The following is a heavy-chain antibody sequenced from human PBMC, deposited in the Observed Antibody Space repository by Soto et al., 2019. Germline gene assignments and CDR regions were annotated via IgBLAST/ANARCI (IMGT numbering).Heavy chain of an antibody. CDR2: TNYRSKWYN. CDR3: ARASVVLRYFDWTGVGWYFDR. J-gene: IGHJ4*02. CDR1: GDSVSSNNAA. D-gene: IGHD3-9*01. Sequence: SQTLSLTCAISGDSVSSNNAAWNWLRQSPSRGLEWLGRTNYRSKWYNDYAESVKSRITISPDTSKNQFSLQLNSVTPEDTAVYYCARASVVLRYFDWTGVGWYFDRWGQGTLVTVSS. V-gene: IGHV6-1*01.